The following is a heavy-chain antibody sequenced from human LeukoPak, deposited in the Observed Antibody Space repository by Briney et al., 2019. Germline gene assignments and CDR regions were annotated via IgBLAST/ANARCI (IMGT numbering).Heavy chain of an antibody. CDR3: ARDWRMMYCSGGSCYGLDY. CDR1: GYTFTGYY. D-gene: IGHD2-15*01. J-gene: IGHJ4*02. V-gene: IGHV1-2*02. CDR2: INPNSGGT. Sequence: GASVKVSCKASGYTFTGYYMHWVRQAPGQGLEWMGWINPNSGGTNYAQKFQGRVTMTRDTSISTAYMELSRLRSDDTAVYYCARDWRMMYCSGGSCYGLDYWGQGTLVTVFS.